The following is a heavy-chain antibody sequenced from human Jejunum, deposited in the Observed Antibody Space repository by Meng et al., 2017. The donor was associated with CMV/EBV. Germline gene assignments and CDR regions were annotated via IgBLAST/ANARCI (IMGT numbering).Heavy chain of an antibody. Sequence: SRTCAVYSESFSDYYWSWIRQPPGKGLEWIGEIYHSGTTNYNPSLKSRVTISVDTSKNQFSLKLTSVTAADTAVYYCARSVDGMDVWGQGTTVTVSS. CDR2: IYHSGTT. CDR1: SESFSDYY. CDR3: ARSVDGMDV. V-gene: IGHV4-34*01. J-gene: IGHJ6*02.